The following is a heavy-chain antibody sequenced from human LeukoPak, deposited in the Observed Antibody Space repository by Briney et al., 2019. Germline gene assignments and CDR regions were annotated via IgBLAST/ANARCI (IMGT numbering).Heavy chain of an antibody. CDR1: GFTFSSYG. CDR2: ISYDGSSK. V-gene: IGHV3-30*18. CDR3: AKASEGSSWYANTAYYYYGMDV. Sequence: SGGSLRLSCAASGFTFSSYGMQWVRQAPGKGVEWVAVISYDGSSKYYADSVKGRFTISRDNSTNTLYLQMNSLRAEDTAVYYCAKASEGSSWYANTAYYYYGMDVWGQGTTVTVSS. J-gene: IGHJ6*02. D-gene: IGHD6-13*01.